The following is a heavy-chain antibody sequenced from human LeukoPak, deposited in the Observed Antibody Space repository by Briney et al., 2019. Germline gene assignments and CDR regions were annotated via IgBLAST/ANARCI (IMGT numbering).Heavy chain of an antibody. V-gene: IGHV3-74*01. CDR2: INEGGSA. Sequence: GGSLRLSCAASGFTFSNYLMHWFRQASAKGMVWVSRINEGGSASYADSVNGRFTISRDNGKNTVYLQMNSLRAEDTAVYFCARAPSGWYASDFWGQGTLVTVSS. D-gene: IGHD6-19*01. CDR1: GFTFSNYL. J-gene: IGHJ4*02. CDR3: ARAPSGWYASDF.